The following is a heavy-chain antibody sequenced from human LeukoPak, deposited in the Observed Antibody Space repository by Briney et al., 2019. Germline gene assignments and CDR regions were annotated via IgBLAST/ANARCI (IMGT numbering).Heavy chain of an antibody. J-gene: IGHJ4*02. CDR1: GFTFSSYS. Sequence: PGGSLRLSCAASGFTFSSYSMNRVRQAPGKGLERVSSISSSSSYIYYADSVKGRFTISRDNAKNSLYLQMNSLRAEDTAVYYCARSEAYDSSGYLKGGFDYWGQGTLVTVSS. CDR2: ISSSSSYI. D-gene: IGHD3-22*01. V-gene: IGHV3-21*01. CDR3: ARSEAYDSSGYLKGGFDY.